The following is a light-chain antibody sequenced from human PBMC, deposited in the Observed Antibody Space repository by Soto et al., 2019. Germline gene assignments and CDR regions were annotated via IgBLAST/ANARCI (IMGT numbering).Light chain of an antibody. V-gene: IGLV2-11*01. CDR3: CSYAGTYIYV. Sequence: QSVLTQPRSVSGSPGQSVTISCTGTSGDVGGYNYVSWYRQHPGKAPELMIYDVTKRPSGVPDRFSGSKSGNTASLTISGLQDEDEPAPYCCSYAGTYIYVFGIGTKVTVL. J-gene: IGLJ1*01. CDR2: DVT. CDR1: SGDVGGYNY.